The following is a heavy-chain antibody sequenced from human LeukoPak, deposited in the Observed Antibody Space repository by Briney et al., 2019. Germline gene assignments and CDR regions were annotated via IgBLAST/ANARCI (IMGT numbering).Heavy chain of an antibody. Sequence: GGSLRLSCAASGFTFSSYSMNWVRQAPGKGLEWVSSISSSSSYIYYADSVKGRFTISRDNAKNSLYLQMNSLRAEDTAVYYCARYWTTDIVLMVYARNGAFDIWGQGTMVTVSS. CDR1: GFTFSSYS. V-gene: IGHV3-21*01. CDR3: ARYWTTDIVLMVYARNGAFDI. J-gene: IGHJ3*02. CDR2: ISSSSSYI. D-gene: IGHD2-8*01.